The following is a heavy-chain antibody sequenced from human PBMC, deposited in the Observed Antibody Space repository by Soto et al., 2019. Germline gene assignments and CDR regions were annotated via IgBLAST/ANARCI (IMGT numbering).Heavy chain of an antibody. CDR2: ISGSGDST. Sequence: EVQLLESGGGLVQPGGSLRLSCAASGFTFSSYAMNWVRQAPGKGLEWVSIISGSGDSTYYADSVKGRFTISRDNTKNTLYLQMNSLRAEDTAVYYCANEFFSGSGSYRGWFDPWCQGTLGTVSS. D-gene: IGHD3-10*01. CDR1: GFTFSSYA. V-gene: IGHV3-23*01. J-gene: IGHJ5*02. CDR3: ANEFFSGSGSYRGWFDP.